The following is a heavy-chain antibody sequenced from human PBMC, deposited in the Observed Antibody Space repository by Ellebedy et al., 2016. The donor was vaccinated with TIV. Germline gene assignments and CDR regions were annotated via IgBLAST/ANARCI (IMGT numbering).Heavy chain of an antibody. CDR2: IFYTGST. CDR1: GGSISSYY. CDR3: ARDRVPTDS. J-gene: IGHJ4*02. V-gene: IGHV4-59*13. Sequence: SETLSLXCTVSGGSISSYYWSWIRQPPGKGLEWIGYIFYTGSTYYNPSLKSRLTMSVDTSENQFSLRLNSVTAADTAVYYCARDRVPTDSWGQGTLVTVSS.